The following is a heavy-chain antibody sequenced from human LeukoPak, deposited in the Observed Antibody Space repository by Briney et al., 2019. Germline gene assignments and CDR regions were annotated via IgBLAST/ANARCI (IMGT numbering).Heavy chain of an antibody. J-gene: IGHJ4*02. V-gene: IGHV4-31*03. CDR2: IYYSGST. D-gene: IGHD3-9*01. Sequence: SETLSLTCTVSGGSISSGGYYWSWIRQHPGKGLEWIGYIYYSGSTYYNPSLKSRVAISVDTSKNQFSLKLSSVTAADTAVYYCARDLPPTHYDTWGQGTLVTVSS. CDR3: ARDLPPTHYDT. CDR1: GGSISSGGYY.